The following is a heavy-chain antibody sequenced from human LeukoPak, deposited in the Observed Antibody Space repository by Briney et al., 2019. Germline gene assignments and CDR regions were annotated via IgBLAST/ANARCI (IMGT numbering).Heavy chain of an antibody. V-gene: IGHV3-7*01. Sequence: PGGSLRLSCAVSGFTFSRYWMTWVRQAPGGGLEWVANIKQDGSEKNYVDSVKGRFTISRDNAKISLYLQMNSLRGDDTAVYYCARASTVATGWLDSWVQGTLVTVSS. CDR3: ARASTVATGWLDS. J-gene: IGHJ5*01. CDR2: IKQDGSEK. CDR1: GFTFSRYW. D-gene: IGHD4-17*01.